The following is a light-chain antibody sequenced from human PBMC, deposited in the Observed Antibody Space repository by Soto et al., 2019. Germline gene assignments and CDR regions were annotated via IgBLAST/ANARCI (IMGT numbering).Light chain of an antibody. CDR1: QSVSNN. J-gene: IGKJ5*01. Sequence: EIVLTQSPGTLSLSPGERATLSCRAIQSVSNNYLAWYQQKPGQAPRLLIYGASNRATGIPDRFSGSGSGTEFTLTISSLQSEDFAVYYCQQHNNWPPITFGQGTRLEI. V-gene: IGKV3D-15*01. CDR2: GAS. CDR3: QQHNNWPPIT.